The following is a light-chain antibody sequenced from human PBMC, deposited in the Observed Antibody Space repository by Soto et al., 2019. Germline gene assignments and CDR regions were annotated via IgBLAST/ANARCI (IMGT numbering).Light chain of an antibody. CDR1: QSISSY. CDR3: QQSYSTPPLYT. V-gene: IGKV1-39*01. J-gene: IGKJ2*01. Sequence: DIQMTHSPSSLSASVGHRVTITCRAGQSISSYLNWYQQKPGKAPKLLIYAASSLQSGVPSRFSGSGSGTDFTLTISSLQPEDFATYDCQQSYSTPPLYTFGQGTKLEIK. CDR2: AAS.